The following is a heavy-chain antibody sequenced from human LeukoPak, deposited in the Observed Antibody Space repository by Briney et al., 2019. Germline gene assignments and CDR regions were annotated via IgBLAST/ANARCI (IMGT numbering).Heavy chain of an antibody. D-gene: IGHD3-16*02. CDR2: INHSGST. V-gene: IGHV4-34*01. CDR3: ARLTYYDYVWGSYRYYFDY. J-gene: IGHJ4*02. Sequence: SETLSLTCAVYGGSFSGYYWSWIRQPPGKGLEWIGEINHSGSTNYNPSLKSRVAISVDTSKNQFSLKLSSVTAADTAVYYCARLTYYDYVWGSYRYYFDYWGQGTLVTVSS. CDR1: GGSFSGYY.